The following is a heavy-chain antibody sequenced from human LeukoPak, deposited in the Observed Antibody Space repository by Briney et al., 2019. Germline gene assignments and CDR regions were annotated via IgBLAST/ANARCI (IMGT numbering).Heavy chain of an antibody. D-gene: IGHD3-10*01. CDR3: AREHYYGSGSDY. CDR2: ISSSGSTI. CDR1: GFTFSSYE. J-gene: IGHJ4*02. V-gene: IGHV3-48*03. Sequence: GGTLRLSCAASGFTFSSYEMNWVRKAPAQGLERVSYISSSGSTIYYADSVKGRFTISRDNAKNSLYLQMNSLRAEDTAVYYCAREHYYGSGSDYWGQGTLVTVSS.